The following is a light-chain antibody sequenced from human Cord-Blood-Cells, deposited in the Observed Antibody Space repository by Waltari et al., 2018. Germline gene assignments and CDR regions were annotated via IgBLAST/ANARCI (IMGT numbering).Light chain of an antibody. CDR3: QQYNNWRYT. J-gene: IGKJ2*01. V-gene: IGKV3-15*01. CDR2: GTS. Sequence: EIVMPQSPATLSVSPGERATLSCRASQSVSSNFAWYQHKPGQAPRLLIYGTSTRATGIPARFSGSGSGTEFTLTISSLQSEDFAVYYCQQYNNWRYTFGQGTKLEIK. CDR1: QSVSSN.